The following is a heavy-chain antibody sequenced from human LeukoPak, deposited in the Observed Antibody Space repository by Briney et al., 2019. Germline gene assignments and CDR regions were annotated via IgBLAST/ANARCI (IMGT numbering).Heavy chain of an antibody. CDR2: ISGSGGST. D-gene: IGHD6-19*01. V-gene: IGHV3-23*01. CDR3: ARPVADTYPPLDY. CDR1: GFTFSSYG. J-gene: IGHJ4*02. Sequence: GGSLRLSCAASGFTFSSYGMIWVRQATGKGLEWASGISGSGGSTYYADSVRGRFTISRDNAKNTLYLQMNSLRAEDTAVYYCARPVADTYPPLDYWGQGTLVTVSS.